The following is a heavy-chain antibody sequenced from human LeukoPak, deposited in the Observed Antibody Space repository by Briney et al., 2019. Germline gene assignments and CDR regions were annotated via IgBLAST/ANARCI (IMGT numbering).Heavy chain of an antibody. CDR2: MNPNSGNT. J-gene: IGHJ4*02. CDR3: ATDYDQPMGY. Sequence: GASVKVSCKASGYTFTSYDINWVRQATGQGLEWMGWMNPNSGNTGFAQKFQGRVTMTEDISTDTAYMELSSLRSEDTAVYYCATDYDQPMGYWGQGTLVTVSS. CDR1: GYTFTSYD. D-gene: IGHD3-16*01. V-gene: IGHV1-8*01.